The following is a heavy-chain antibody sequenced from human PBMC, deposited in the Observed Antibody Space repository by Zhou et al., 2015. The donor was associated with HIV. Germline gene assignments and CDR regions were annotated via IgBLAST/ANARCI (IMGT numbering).Heavy chain of an antibody. CDR2: IIPILRIP. CDR3: ARGFSHGDYEVFLKE. Sequence: QVQLVQSGAEVKKPGSSVKVSCKASGGPFNSYSINWVRQAPGHALEWMGGIIPILRIPNYAETLQGRVTITADTSTNTGYMELSGLRFEDTAVYYCARGFSHGDYEVFLKEWGQGTLVTVSA. J-gene: IGHJ1*01. CDR1: GGPFNSYS. V-gene: IGHV1-69*02. D-gene: IGHD4-17*01.